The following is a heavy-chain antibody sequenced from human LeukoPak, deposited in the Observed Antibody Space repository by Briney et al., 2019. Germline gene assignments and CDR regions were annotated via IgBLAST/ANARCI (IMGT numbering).Heavy chain of an antibody. Sequence: SETLSLTCTVSGGSISSGSYYWSWIRQPAGKGLEWIGRIYTSGSTNYNPSLKSRVTISVDTSKNQFSLKLSSVTAADTAVYYCARVHGGSSFDYWGQGTLVTVSS. V-gene: IGHV4-61*02. J-gene: IGHJ4*02. D-gene: IGHD1-26*01. CDR2: IYTSGST. CDR1: GGSISSGSYY. CDR3: ARVHGGSSFDY.